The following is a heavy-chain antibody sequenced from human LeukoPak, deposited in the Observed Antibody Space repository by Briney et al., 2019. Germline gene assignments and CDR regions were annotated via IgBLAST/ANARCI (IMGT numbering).Heavy chain of an antibody. J-gene: IGHJ5*02. CDR3: AKDSRADYYDSSGYYYADNWFDP. D-gene: IGHD3-22*01. CDR2: ISWNSGSI. Sequence: GRSLRLSCAASGFTFDDYAMHWVRQAPGKGLEWVSGISWNSGSIGYADSVKGRFTISRDNAKNSLYLQMNSLRAEDTALYYCAKDSRADYYDSSGYYYADNWFDPWGQGTLVTVSS. CDR1: GFTFDDYA. V-gene: IGHV3-9*01.